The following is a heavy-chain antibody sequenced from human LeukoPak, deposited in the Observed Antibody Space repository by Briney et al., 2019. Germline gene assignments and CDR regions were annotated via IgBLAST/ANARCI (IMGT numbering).Heavy chain of an antibody. J-gene: IGHJ4*02. Sequence: SGPTLVNPTQTLTLTCTFSGFSLSTSGMRVSWIRQPPGKALEWLARIDWDDDKFYSTSLKTRLTISKDTSKNQVVLTMTNMDPVDSATYYCARLNSGTYLDYWGQGTLVTVSS. CDR2: IDWDDDK. D-gene: IGHD1-26*01. CDR1: GFSLSTSGMR. V-gene: IGHV2-70*04. CDR3: ARLNSGTYLDY.